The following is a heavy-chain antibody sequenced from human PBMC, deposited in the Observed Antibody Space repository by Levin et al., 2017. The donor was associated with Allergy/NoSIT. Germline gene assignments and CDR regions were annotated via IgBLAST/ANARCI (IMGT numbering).Heavy chain of an antibody. CDR2: IRSKAYGGTT. CDR3: TREGGYCSSTSCSRFWFNLGWFDP. Sequence: KGLEWVGFIRSKAYGGTTEYAASVKGRFTISRDDSKSIAYLQMNSLKTEDTAVYYCTREGGYCSSTSCSRFWFNLGWFDPWGQGTRVTVSS. D-gene: IGHD2-2*01. V-gene: IGHV3-49*02. J-gene: IGHJ5*02.